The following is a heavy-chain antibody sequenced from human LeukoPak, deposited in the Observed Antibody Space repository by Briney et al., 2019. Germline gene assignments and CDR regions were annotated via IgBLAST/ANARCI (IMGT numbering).Heavy chain of an antibody. CDR3: ARGYSGSYSGWFDP. D-gene: IGHD1-26*01. J-gene: IGHJ5*02. V-gene: IGHV1-18*01. Sequence: GASVKVSCKASGYTFTSYGISWVRQAPGQGLEWMGWISAYNGNTNYAQKLQGRVTMTTDTSTSTAYMELRSLRSDDTAVFYCARGYSGSYSGWFDPWGQGTLVTVSS. CDR1: GYTFTSYG. CDR2: ISAYNGNT.